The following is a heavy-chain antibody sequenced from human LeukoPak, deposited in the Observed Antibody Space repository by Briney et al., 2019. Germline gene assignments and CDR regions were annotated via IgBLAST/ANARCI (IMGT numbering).Heavy chain of an antibody. CDR3: ARLWFGTAFDS. CDR2: IYSSGST. V-gene: IGHV4-61*02. J-gene: IGHJ4*02. D-gene: IGHD3-10*01. Sequence: SETLSLTCTVSGGSISSGSYYWNWIRQPAGKGLEWIGRIYSSGSTDYNPSLKSRVTISVDTSKNQFSLKLSSVTAADTAVYYCARLWFGTAFDSWGQGTLVTASS. CDR1: GGSISSGSYY.